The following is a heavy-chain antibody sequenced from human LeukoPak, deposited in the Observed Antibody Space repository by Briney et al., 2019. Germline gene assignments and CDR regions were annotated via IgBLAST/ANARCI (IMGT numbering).Heavy chain of an antibody. V-gene: IGHV3-23*01. CDR3: AKGGHYSFFDY. Sequence: GGSLRLSCTASGLIFRNYAMTWVRQAPRKGLEWVSTISGDGTETFYADSVKGRFTISRDNSKNTYYLQMSSLRAEDTGIYYCAKGGHYSFFDYWGQGTLVTVSS. CDR1: GLIFRNYA. J-gene: IGHJ4*02. D-gene: IGHD4-11*01. CDR2: ISGDGTET.